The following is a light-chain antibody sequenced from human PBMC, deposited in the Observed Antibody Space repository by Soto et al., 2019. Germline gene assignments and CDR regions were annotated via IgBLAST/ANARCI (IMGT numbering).Light chain of an antibody. J-gene: IGKJ2*01. CDR3: QQYHSVPYT. V-gene: IGKV1-33*01. CDR1: EDIGNH. CDR2: DAS. Sequence: DTQMTQSPSSLSASVGDRVTIPCQASEDIGNHLNWYQQKPGKAPQLLIYDASNLETGVPSRFSATASGTDFTFTISSLQPEDFAIYFCQQYHSVPYTFGGGTKLE.